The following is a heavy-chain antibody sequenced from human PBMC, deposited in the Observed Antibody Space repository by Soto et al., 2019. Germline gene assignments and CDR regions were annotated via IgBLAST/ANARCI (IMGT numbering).Heavy chain of an antibody. J-gene: IGHJ4*02. Sequence: QAQLVESGGGVVQPGRSLRLSCAASVFTFSSYGMHWVRQAPGTGLEWLAVILDDGGLQHYADSVKGRFTISRDNSKNMVLLQMNSLRAEETAVYYCVSDRGYGHASVPYSWGQETLVSVSS. CDR1: VFTFSSYG. D-gene: IGHD5-18*01. CDR3: VSDRGYGHASVPYS. V-gene: IGHV3-30*19. CDR2: ILDDGGLQ.